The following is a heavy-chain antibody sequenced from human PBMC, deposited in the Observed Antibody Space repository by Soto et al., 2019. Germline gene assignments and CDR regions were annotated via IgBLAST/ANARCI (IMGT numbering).Heavy chain of an antibody. Sequence: QVQLQESGPGLVKPSETLSLTCTVSGGSISSYYWSWIRQPPGKGLEWIGYIYYSGSTNYNPSLKSRVTISVDTSKNQFSLKLSSVTAADTAVYYCARDLGYANPFDYWGQGTLVTVSS. D-gene: IGHD3-16*01. J-gene: IGHJ4*02. CDR2: IYYSGST. CDR1: GGSISSYY. V-gene: IGHV4-59*01. CDR3: ARDLGYANPFDY.